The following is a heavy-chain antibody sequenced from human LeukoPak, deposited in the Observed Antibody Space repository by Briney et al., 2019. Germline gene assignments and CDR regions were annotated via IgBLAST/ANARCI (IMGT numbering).Heavy chain of an antibody. CDR3: ARVRHSSGYLLFDY. V-gene: IGHV4-39*07. CDR2: IYYSGST. D-gene: IGHD3-22*01. J-gene: IGHJ4*02. CDR1: GGSISSSSYY. Sequence: PSETLSLTCTVSGGSISSSSYYWGWIRQPPGEGLEWIGRIYYSGSTYYNPSLKSRVTISVDTSKNQLSLKLSSVTAADTAVYYCARVRHSSGYLLFDYWGQGTLVTVSS.